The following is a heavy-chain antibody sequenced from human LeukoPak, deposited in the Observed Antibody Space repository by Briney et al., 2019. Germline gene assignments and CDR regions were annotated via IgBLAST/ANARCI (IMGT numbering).Heavy chain of an antibody. CDR1: GYTFTGYY. V-gene: IGHV1-2*04. CDR2: INPNSGGT. CDR3: ARGAPVVVIITNWFDP. D-gene: IGHD3-22*01. Sequence: ASVKVSCKASGYTFTGYYMHWVRQAPGQGLEWMGWINPNSGGTNYAQKFQGWVTMTRDTFISTAYMELSRLRSDDTAVYYCARGAPVVVIITNWFDPWGQGTLVTVSS. J-gene: IGHJ5*02.